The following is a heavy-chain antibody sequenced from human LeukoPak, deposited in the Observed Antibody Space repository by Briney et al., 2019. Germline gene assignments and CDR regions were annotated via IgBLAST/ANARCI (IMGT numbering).Heavy chain of an antibody. CDR2: INPNSGGT. CDR3: ARDRGARIAAAGTDAFDI. CDR1: GYTFTGYY. Sequence: GASVKVSCKASGYTFTGYYMHWVRQAPGQGLEWTGWINPNSGGTNYAQKFQGRVTMTRDTSISTAYMELSRLRSDDTAVYYCARDRGARIAAAGTDAFDIWGQGTMVTVSS. V-gene: IGHV1-2*02. D-gene: IGHD6-13*01. J-gene: IGHJ3*02.